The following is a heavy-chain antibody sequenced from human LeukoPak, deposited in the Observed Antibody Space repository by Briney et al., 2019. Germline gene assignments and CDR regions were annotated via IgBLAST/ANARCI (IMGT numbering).Heavy chain of an antibody. Sequence: GGSLRLSCGASGFTFNNYAMSWVRQAPGKGLEWVSALSASGGTTYYADSVKGRFTISRDNSANTLYLHLNSLRVEDTAVYYCATNPREYWSIAAGPNWFESWGHGSLVTVSS. D-gene: IGHD2-2*01. CDR1: GFTFNNYA. CDR3: ATNPREYWSIAAGPNWFES. J-gene: IGHJ5*01. V-gene: IGHV3-23*01. CDR2: LSASGGTT.